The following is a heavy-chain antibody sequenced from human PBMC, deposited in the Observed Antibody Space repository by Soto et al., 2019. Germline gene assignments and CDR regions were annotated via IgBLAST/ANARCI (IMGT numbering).Heavy chain of an antibody. V-gene: IGHV3-30*18. CDR3: AKDARYRGYCSGGSCGYFGS. CDR1: GFTFSSYG. Sequence: GGSLRLSCAASGFTFSSYGMHWVRQAPGKGLEWVAVISYDGSNEFYADSVKGRFTVSRDNSKDTVYLHMNSLRVEDTAVYYCAKDARYRGYCSGGSCGYFGSWGQGTLVTVSS. J-gene: IGHJ5*02. D-gene: IGHD2-15*01. CDR2: ISYDGSNE.